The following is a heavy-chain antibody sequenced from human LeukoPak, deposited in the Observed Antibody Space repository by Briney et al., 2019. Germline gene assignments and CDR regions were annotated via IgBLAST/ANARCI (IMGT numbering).Heavy chain of an antibody. Sequence: SETLSLTCTVSGGSISSSSHYWGWIRQPPGKGLEWIGSIYYSGSTYYNPSLKSRVTISVDTSKNQFSLKLSSVTAADTAVYYCASFVLVDGGSSWGQGTLVTVSS. D-gene: IGHD1-26*01. J-gene: IGHJ4*02. CDR2: IYYSGST. CDR3: ASFVLVDGGSS. CDR1: GGSISSSSHY. V-gene: IGHV4-39*01.